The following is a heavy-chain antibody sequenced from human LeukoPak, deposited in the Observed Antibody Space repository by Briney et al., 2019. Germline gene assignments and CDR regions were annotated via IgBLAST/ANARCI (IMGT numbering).Heavy chain of an antibody. Sequence: SETLSLTCAVYGGSFSGYYWSWIRQPPGKGLEWIGEINHSGSTNYNPSLKSRVTISVDTSKNQFSLKLSSVTAADTAVYYCARVSRTYYGSGSYPSTGFDPCGQGTLVTVSS. J-gene: IGHJ5*02. CDR2: INHSGST. D-gene: IGHD3-10*01. V-gene: IGHV4-34*01. CDR1: GGSFSGYY. CDR3: ARVSRTYYGSGSYPSTGFDP.